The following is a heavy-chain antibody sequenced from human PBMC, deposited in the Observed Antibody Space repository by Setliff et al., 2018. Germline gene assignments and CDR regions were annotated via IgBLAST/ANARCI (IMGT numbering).Heavy chain of an antibody. CDR3: AKERYFDWFFEN. D-gene: IGHD3-9*01. J-gene: IGHJ4*02. CDR2: VHASGSP. V-gene: IGHV4-61*02. CDR1: GGSISSSSYY. Sequence: PSETLSLTCTVSGGSISSSSYYWSWIRQSAEKGLEWIGRVHASGSPNYNPSFKGRVTISLDTSTNQFSLNLNSVTAADTAVYYCAKERYFDWFFENWGQGTLVTVSS.